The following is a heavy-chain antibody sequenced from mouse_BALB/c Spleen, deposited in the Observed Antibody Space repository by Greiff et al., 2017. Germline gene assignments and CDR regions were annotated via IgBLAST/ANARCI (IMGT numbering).Heavy chain of an antibody. D-gene: IGHD2-10*01. V-gene: IGHV1S81*02. CDR3: TRTYYGIFAY. Sequence: QVQLQQPGAELVKPGASVKLSCKASGYTFTSYWMHWVKQRPGQGLEWIGEINPSNGRTNYNEKFKSKATLTVDKSSSTAYMQLSSLTSEDSAVYYCTRTYYGIFAYWGQGTLVTVSA. CDR2: INPSNGRT. J-gene: IGHJ3*01. CDR1: GYTFTSYW.